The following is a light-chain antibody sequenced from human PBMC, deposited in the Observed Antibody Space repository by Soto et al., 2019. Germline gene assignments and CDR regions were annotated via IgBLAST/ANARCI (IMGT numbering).Light chain of an antibody. J-gene: IGKJ4*01. CDR3: HQCATSPLT. CDR2: DAS. Sequence: EIVLTQSPGTLSLSPGERATLSCRASQFAGKTTLAWYQQKPAQAPRLLIDDASNRATGIPDRFSGTGSGTDFTLTISSLEPEDFAVYYCHQCATSPLTFGGGTKVEIK. CDR1: QFAGKTT. V-gene: IGKV3-20*01.